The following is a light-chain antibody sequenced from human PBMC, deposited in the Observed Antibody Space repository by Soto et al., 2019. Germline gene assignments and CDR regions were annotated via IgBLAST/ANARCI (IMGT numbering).Light chain of an antibody. CDR3: WQSLQTPT. V-gene: IGKV2-28*01. Sequence: DIVMTQSPLSLPVISGEPASISCRSSQSLLHSNGYNYLDWYLQKPGQSPQLLIYLASSRASGVPDRFSGSGSGTDFTLKISRVEAEDVGVYYCWQSLQTPTFGGGTKLEIK. CDR2: LAS. CDR1: QSLLHSNGYNY. J-gene: IGKJ4*01.